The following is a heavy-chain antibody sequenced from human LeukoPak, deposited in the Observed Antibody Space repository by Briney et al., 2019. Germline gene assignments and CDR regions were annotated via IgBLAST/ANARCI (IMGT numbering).Heavy chain of an antibody. CDR1: GFTFRSYA. CDR2: VSYDGSNK. CDR3: ARDRSLSSFGELFI. V-gene: IGHV3-30*10. D-gene: IGHD3-10*01. Sequence: GRSLRLSCAASGFTFRSYAVHWVRQAPGRGLEWVAVVSYDGSNKYYTDSVRGRFTISRDNSKNTLYLQMNSLRAEDTALYYCARDRSLSSFGELFIWGQGTLVTVPS. J-gene: IGHJ4*02.